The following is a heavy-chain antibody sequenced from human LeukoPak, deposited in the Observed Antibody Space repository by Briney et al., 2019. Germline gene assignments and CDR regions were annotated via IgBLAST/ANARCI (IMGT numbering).Heavy chain of an antibody. V-gene: IGHV3-21*01. J-gene: IGHJ4*02. CDR1: GFTFSSYG. Sequence: GGSLRLSCAASGFTFSSYGMNWVRQAPGKGLEWVSSISSSSSYIYYADSVKGRFTISRDNAKNSLYLQMNSLRAEDTAVYYCARDYGIAAAGTNDYWGQGTLVTVSS. D-gene: IGHD6-13*01. CDR2: ISSSSSYI. CDR3: ARDYGIAAAGTNDY.